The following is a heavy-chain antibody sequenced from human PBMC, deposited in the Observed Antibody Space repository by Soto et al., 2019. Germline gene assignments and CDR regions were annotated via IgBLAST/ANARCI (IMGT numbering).Heavy chain of an antibody. CDR2: TSGSGGST. Sequence: EVQLLESGGGLVQPGGSLRLSCAASGFTFSSCAMTWVRQAPGKGLEWVSATSGSGGSTYYADSVKGRFTISRYNSKHQLYLQMNSLRAEDTAVYYCAKDQVDVVATSKDAFDVWGKGTMVAVSS. CDR3: AKDQVDVVATSKDAFDV. D-gene: IGHD5-12*01. CDR1: GFTFSSCA. J-gene: IGHJ3*01. V-gene: IGHV3-23*01.